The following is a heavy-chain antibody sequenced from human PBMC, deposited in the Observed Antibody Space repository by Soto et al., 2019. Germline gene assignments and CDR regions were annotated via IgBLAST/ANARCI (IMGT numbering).Heavy chain of an antibody. CDR1: GFTFSTDW. V-gene: IGHV3-74*01. J-gene: IGHJ4*02. D-gene: IGHD6-13*01. Sequence: GSLRLSCAASGFTFSTDWMHLVLRAPGKGLVWVSRINADGTTTGYADSVKGRFTISRDNAKNTLFLQMSSLRAADTAVYYCARDLVAAAGPNYWGQGTLVTVSS. CDR2: INADGTTT. CDR3: ARDLVAAAGPNY.